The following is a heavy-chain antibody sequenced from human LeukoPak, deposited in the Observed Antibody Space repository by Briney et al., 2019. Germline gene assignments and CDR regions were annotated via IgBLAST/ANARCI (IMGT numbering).Heavy chain of an antibody. CDR3: ATVVGYCSSTSCSNAFDI. V-gene: IGHV4-59*08. CDR1: GGSISSYY. D-gene: IGHD2-2*01. Sequence: SETLSLTCTVSGGSISSYYWSWIRQPPGKGLEWIGYIYYSGSTNYNPSLKSRVTISVDTSKNQFSLKLSSVTAADTAVYYCATVVGYCSSTSCSNAFDIWGQGTMVTVSS. J-gene: IGHJ3*02. CDR2: IYYSGST.